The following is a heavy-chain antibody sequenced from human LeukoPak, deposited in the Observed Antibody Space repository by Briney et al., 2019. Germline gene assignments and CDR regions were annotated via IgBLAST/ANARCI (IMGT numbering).Heavy chain of an antibody. V-gene: IGHV4-61*02. D-gene: IGHD3-10*01. Sequence: MSSETLSLTCTVSGGSISSGSYYWSWIRQPAGKGLEWIGRIYTSGSTNYNPSLKSRVTMSVDTSKNQFSLKLRSVTAADTAVYYCARDPGYYGSGSRGASDYWGQGTLVTVSS. CDR3: ARDPGYYGSGSRGASDY. J-gene: IGHJ4*02. CDR1: GGSISSGSYY. CDR2: IYTSGST.